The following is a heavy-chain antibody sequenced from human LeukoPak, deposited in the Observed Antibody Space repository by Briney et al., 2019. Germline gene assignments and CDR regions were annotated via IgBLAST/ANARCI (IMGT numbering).Heavy chain of an antibody. J-gene: IGHJ6*03. Sequence: PSETLSLTCAVYGGSFSGYYWSWIRQPPGKGLEWIGEINHSGSTNYNPSLKSRVTISVDTSKNQFSLKLSSVTAADTAVYYCARQYGSGTLPKHRPYYYYYYMDVWGKGTTVTISS. CDR2: INHSGST. D-gene: IGHD3-10*01. V-gene: IGHV4-34*01. CDR1: GGSFSGYY. CDR3: ARQYGSGTLPKHRPYYYYYYMDV.